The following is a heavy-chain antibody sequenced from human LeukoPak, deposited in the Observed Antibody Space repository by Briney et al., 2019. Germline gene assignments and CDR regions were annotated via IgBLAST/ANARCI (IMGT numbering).Heavy chain of an antibody. CDR2: ISYDGSNK. CDR1: GFTFSSYG. J-gene: IGHJ4*02. Sequence: PGGSLRLSCAASGFTFSSYGMHWVRQAPGKGLEWVAVISYDGSNKYYADSVKGRFTISRDNSKNTLYLQMNSLRAEDTAVYYCAKGGMFDGDGYNYIGYWGQGTLVTVSS. D-gene: IGHD5-24*01. CDR3: AKGGMFDGDGYNYIGY. V-gene: IGHV3-30*18.